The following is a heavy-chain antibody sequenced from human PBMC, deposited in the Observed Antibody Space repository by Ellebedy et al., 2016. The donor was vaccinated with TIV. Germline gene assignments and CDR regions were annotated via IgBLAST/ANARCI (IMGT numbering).Heavy chain of an antibody. D-gene: IGHD3-22*01. CDR2: ISASGIST. CDR1: GFSFSNFA. J-gene: IGHJ4*02. Sequence: LSLTCGTSGFSFSNFAMPWVRQAPGKGLEWVSSISASGISTDYADSVRGRVTISRDNSRNTLYLQMDSLRADDTAVYYCAKLDSSGYYYGRFDYWGQGTLVTVSS. V-gene: IGHV3-23*01. CDR3: AKLDSSGYYYGRFDY.